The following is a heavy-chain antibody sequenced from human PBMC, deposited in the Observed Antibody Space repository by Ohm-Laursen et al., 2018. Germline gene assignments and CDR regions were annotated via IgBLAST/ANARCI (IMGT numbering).Heavy chain of an antibody. Sequence: SLRLSCSASGFTFSSYWMTWVRQAPAKGLEWVANIKHDGSEKYYVDSVKGRFTISRDNAKNSLYLQMDSLRVEDTAVYFRARESIAPFFWGQGTLVTASS. J-gene: IGHJ4*02. D-gene: IGHD2/OR15-2a*01. V-gene: IGHV3-7*01. CDR3: ARESIAPFF. CDR2: IKHDGSEK. CDR1: GFTFSSYW.